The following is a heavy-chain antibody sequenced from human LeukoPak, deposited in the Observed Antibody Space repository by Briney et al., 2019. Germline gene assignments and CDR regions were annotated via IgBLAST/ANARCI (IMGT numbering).Heavy chain of an antibody. J-gene: IGHJ5*02. V-gene: IGHV3-74*01. CDR2: INNDGSST. Sequence: GGSLRLSCAASGFTFSDYWMSWVRQAPGKGPVWVSRINNDGSSTTYADSVKGRFTISRDDAKNTLYLQMNSLRAEDTAVYYCVRGGESTWSWGQGTLVTVSS. CDR1: GFTFSDYW. D-gene: IGHD2-15*01. CDR3: VRGGESTWS.